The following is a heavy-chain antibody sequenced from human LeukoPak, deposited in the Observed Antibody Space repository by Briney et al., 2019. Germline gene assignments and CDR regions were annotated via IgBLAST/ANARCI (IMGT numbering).Heavy chain of an antibody. J-gene: IGHJ4*02. Sequence: SETLSLTCAVYGGSFSGYYWSWIRQPPGKGLEWIGEINHSGSTNYNPSLKSRVTISVDTSKNQFSLKLSSVTAADTAVYYCARGGSYDSSGYYYRWLTRFFNYWGQGTLVTVSS. V-gene: IGHV4-34*01. CDR3: ARGGSYDSSGYYYRWLTRFFNY. CDR1: GGSFSGYY. CDR2: INHSGST. D-gene: IGHD3-22*01.